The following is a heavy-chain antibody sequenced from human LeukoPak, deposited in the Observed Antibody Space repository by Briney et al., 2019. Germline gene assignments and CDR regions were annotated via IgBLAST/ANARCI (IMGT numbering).Heavy chain of an antibody. Sequence: GKSLKISCKGSGYSFTSYWIGWVRQMPGKGLEWMGIIYPGDSDTRYSPSFQGQVTISADKSISTAYLQWSSLKASDTAMYYCARPSPYSSGWYELPEVGEEPDAFDIWGQGTMVTVSS. CDR3: ARPSPYSSGWYELPEVGEEPDAFDI. CDR1: GYSFTSYW. D-gene: IGHD6-19*01. J-gene: IGHJ3*02. V-gene: IGHV5-51*01. CDR2: IYPGDSDT.